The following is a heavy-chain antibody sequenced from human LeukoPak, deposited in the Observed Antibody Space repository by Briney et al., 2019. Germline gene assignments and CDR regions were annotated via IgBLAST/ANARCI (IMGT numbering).Heavy chain of an antibody. Sequence: PGGSLRLSCAASGFTFSNYAMSWVRQAPGKGLEWVSIIYSGGSTYYADSVKGRFTISRDNSKNTLYLQMNSLRAEDTAVYYCARVGADYGDPGEGGGMDVWGQGTTVTVSS. CDR1: GFTFSNYA. CDR3: ARVGADYGDPGEGGGMDV. V-gene: IGHV3-66*01. J-gene: IGHJ6*02. D-gene: IGHD4-17*01. CDR2: IYSGGST.